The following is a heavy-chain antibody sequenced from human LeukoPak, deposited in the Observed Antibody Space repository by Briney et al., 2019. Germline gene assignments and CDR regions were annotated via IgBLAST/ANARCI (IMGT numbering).Heavy chain of an antibody. CDR1: GYTFTSYY. D-gene: IGHD6-6*01. V-gene: IGHV1-46*01. CDR3: ARVSINEYSSSSYPDY. Sequence: ASVKVSCKASGYTFTSYYMHWVRQAPGQGLEWMGIINPSGGSTSYAQKFQGRVTMTRDTSTGTVYMELSSLRSEDTAVYYCARVSINEYSSSSYPDYWGQGTLVTVSS. J-gene: IGHJ4*02. CDR2: INPSGGST.